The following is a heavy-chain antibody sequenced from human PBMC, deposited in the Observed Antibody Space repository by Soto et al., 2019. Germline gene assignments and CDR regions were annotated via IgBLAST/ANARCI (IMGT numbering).Heavy chain of an antibody. CDR3: ARDSGPHFISSSWYGDYYYYGMDV. D-gene: IGHD6-13*01. J-gene: IGHJ6*02. CDR2: ISAYNGNT. CDR1: GYTFTSYG. Sequence: QVQLVQSGAEVKKPGASVKVSCKASGYTFTSYGISWVRQAPGQGLEWMGWISAYNGNTNYAQKLQGRVTMTTDTSTSTAYMELRSLRSDDTAVYYCARDSGPHFISSSWYGDYYYYGMDVWGQGTTVTVSS. V-gene: IGHV1-18*04.